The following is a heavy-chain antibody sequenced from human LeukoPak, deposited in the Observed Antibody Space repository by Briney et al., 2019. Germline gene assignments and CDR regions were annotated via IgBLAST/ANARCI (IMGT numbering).Heavy chain of an antibody. V-gene: IGHV4-39*07. D-gene: IGHD5-24*01. CDR3: ASLRYNPNAFDI. CDR1: GGSISSSSYY. Sequence: PSETLSLTCTVSGGSISSSSYYWGWIRQPPGKGLEWIGSIYYSGSTYYNPSLKSRVTISVGTSKNQFSLKLSSVTAADTAVYYCASLRYNPNAFDIWGQGTMVTVSS. J-gene: IGHJ3*02. CDR2: IYYSGST.